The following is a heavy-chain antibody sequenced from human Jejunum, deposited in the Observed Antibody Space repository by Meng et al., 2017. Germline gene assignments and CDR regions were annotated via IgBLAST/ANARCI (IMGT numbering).Heavy chain of an antibody. V-gene: IGHV3-30*15. CDR2: ISYDGSNK. J-gene: IGHJ4*02. Sequence: GGSLRLSCAGSGFTFSNYAMHWVRQAPGKGLEWVAIISYDGSNKYYADSVKGRFTISRDNSKNTLYLQMSSLGAEDTAVYYCVRKYDNDGYYFGNWGQGTLVTVSS. CDR3: VRKYDNDGYYFGN. CDR1: GFTFSNYA. D-gene: IGHD3-22*01.